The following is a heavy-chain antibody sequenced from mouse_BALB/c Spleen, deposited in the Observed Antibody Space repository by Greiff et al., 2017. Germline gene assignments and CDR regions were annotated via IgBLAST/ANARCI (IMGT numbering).Heavy chain of an antibody. J-gene: IGHJ3*01. CDR2: IWGDGST. Sequence: QVQLQQSGPGLVAPSQSLSITCTVSGFSLTGYGVNWVRQPPGKGLEWLGMIWGDGSTDYNSALKSRLSISKDNSKSQVFLKMNSLQTDDTARYYCARGRDGYYAWFAYWGQGTLVTVSA. CDR3: ARGRDGYYAWFAY. V-gene: IGHV2-6-7*01. CDR1: GFSLTGYG. D-gene: IGHD2-3*01.